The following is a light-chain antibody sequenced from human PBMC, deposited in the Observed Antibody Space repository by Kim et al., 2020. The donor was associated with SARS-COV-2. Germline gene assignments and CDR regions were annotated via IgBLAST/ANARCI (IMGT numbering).Light chain of an antibody. CDR1: TANIGSNY. CDR2: RNN. Sequence: GQRVSISCSGGTANIGSNYVYWYQQLPGTAPKLLIYRNNQRPSGVPDRFSGSKSGTSASLAISGLRSEDEADYYCAAWDDSLSGVVFGGGTQLTVL. CDR3: AAWDDSLSGVV. J-gene: IGLJ2*01. V-gene: IGLV1-47*01.